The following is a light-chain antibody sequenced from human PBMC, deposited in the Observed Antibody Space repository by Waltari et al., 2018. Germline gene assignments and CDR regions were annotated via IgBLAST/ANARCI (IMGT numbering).Light chain of an antibody. CDR3: QKYGSLPAT. V-gene: IGKV3-20*01. CDR2: DAS. J-gene: IGKJ1*01. Sequence: EIMLTQSPGTLSLSPGERATLSCRASQSISMFLAWYQQKPGQAPRLLIYDASTRATGIPDRFSGSGSGTDFSLTISRLEPEDIAVYYCQKYGSLPATFGQGTKVEIK. CDR1: QSISMF.